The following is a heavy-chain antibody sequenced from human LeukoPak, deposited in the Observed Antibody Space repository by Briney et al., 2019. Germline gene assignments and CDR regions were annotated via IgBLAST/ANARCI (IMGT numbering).Heavy chain of an antibody. V-gene: IGHV5-51*01. D-gene: IGHD3-10*01. CDR3: ARQSRDGSKTRGYYFDD. J-gene: IGHJ4*02. Sequence: GESLKISCQVSGYSFTNHWIGWVRQMPGKGLESMGIIFPADSDTTYSPSFQGQVTISAEKSFSTVFLQWSSLKASDTAIYYCARQSRDGSKTRGYYFDDWGQGTLVTVSS. CDR2: IFPADSDT. CDR1: GYSFTNHW.